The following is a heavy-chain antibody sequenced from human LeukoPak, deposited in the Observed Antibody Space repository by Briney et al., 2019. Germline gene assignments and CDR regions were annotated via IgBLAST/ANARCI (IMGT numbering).Heavy chain of an antibody. V-gene: IGHV3-7*01. CDR1: GFAFSSYA. CDR3: ARPPNIAAAGQD. Sequence: PGGSLRLSCAASGFAFSSYAMNWVRQAPGKGLEWVANIKRDGSEKYYMDSVKGRFTISRDNAKNLLYLQMNSLRGEDTAVYYCARPPNIAAAGQDWGQGTLVTVSS. J-gene: IGHJ4*02. CDR2: IKRDGSEK. D-gene: IGHD6-13*01.